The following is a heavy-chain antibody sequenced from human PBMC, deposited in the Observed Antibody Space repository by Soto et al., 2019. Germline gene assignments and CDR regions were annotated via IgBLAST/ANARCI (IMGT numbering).Heavy chain of an antibody. V-gene: IGHV4-59*01. Sequence: SETLSLTCTVSGGSISSYYWSWIRQPLGKGLEWIGYIYYSGSTNYNPSLKSRVTISVDTSKNQFSLKLSSVTAADTAVYYCARGGPGRGRWLQLDAFDIWGQGTMVTVSS. D-gene: IGHD5-12*01. J-gene: IGHJ3*02. CDR3: ARGGPGRGRWLQLDAFDI. CDR2: IYYSGST. CDR1: GGSISSYY.